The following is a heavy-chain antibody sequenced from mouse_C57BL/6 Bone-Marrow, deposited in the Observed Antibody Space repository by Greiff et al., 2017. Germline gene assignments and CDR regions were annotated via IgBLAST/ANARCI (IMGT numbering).Heavy chain of an antibody. J-gene: IGHJ2*01. Sequence: VQLQESGAELVKPGASVKMSCKASGYTFTSYWITWVKQRPGQGLEWIGDIYPGSGSTNYNEKFKSKATLTVDTSSSTAYMQLSSLTSEDSAVYYCASSSGYYFDYWGQGTTLTVSS. CDR1: GYTFTSYW. V-gene: IGHV1-55*01. CDR3: ASSSGYYFDY. CDR2: IYPGSGST. D-gene: IGHD3-2*02.